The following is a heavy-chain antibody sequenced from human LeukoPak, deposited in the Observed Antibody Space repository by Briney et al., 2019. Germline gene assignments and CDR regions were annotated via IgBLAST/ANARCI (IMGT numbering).Heavy chain of an antibody. D-gene: IGHD1-26*01. Sequence: ASVKVSCKASGYTFTGYYMHWVRQAPGQGLEWMGWINPNSGGTNYAQKFQGRVTMTRDTSISTAYMELSRLRSEDTAVYYCAREGRAGMIVGAISAAFDIWGQGTMVTVSS. CDR3: AREGRAGMIVGAISAAFDI. V-gene: IGHV1-2*02. CDR1: GYTFTGYY. J-gene: IGHJ3*02. CDR2: INPNSGGT.